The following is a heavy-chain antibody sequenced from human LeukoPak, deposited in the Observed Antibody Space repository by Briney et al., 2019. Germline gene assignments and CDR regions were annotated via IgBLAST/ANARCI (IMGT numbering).Heavy chain of an antibody. V-gene: IGHV3-30-3*01. J-gene: IGHJ4*02. D-gene: IGHD3-16*02. CDR1: GFTFSSYA. CDR2: ISYDGSNK. Sequence: GGSLRLSCAASGFTFSSYAMHWVRQAPGKGLEWVAVISYDGSNKYYADSVKGRFTISRDNSKNTLYLQMNSLRAEDTAVYYCARDRSGLRLGELSRLFDYWGQGTLVTVSS. CDR3: ARDRSGLRLGELSRLFDY.